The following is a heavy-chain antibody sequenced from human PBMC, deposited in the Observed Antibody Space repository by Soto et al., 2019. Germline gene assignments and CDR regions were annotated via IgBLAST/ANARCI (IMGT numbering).Heavy chain of an antibody. CDR2: INHSGST. V-gene: IGHV4-34*01. Sequence: SETLSLTCAVYGGSFSCYYWSWIRQPPGKGLEWIGEINHSGSTNYNPSLKSRVTISVDTSKNQFSLKLSSVTAADTAVYYCARGRRYCSSTSCYPWFDPWGQGTLVTVSS. CDR1: GGSFSCYY. J-gene: IGHJ5*02. CDR3: ARGRRYCSSTSCYPWFDP. D-gene: IGHD2-2*01.